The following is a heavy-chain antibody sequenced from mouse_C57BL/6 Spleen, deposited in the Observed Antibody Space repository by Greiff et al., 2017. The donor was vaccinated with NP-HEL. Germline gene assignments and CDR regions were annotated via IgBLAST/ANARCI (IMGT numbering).Heavy chain of an antibody. J-gene: IGHJ3*01. Sequence: EVKLMESGGDLVKPGGSLKLSCAASGFTFSSYGMSWVRQTPDKRLEWVATISSGGSYTYYPDSVKGRFTISRDNAKNTLYLQMSSLKSEDTAMYYCARQGYDYGRTWFAYWGQGTLVTVSA. V-gene: IGHV5-6*01. CDR1: GFTFSSYG. CDR2: ISSGGSYT. D-gene: IGHD2-4*01. CDR3: ARQGYDYGRTWFAY.